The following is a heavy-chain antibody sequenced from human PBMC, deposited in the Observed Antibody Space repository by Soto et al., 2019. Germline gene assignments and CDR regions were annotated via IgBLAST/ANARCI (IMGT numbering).Heavy chain of an antibody. CDR2: IIPIFGTA. CDR3: ASTDFWSAQFVSPSWFDP. Sequence: QVQLVQSGAEVKKPGSSVKVSCKASGGTFSSYAISWVRQAPGQGLEWMGGIIPIFGTANYAQKFQGRVTITADESTSTAYMELSSLRSEYTAVYYCASTDFWSAQFVSPSWFDPWGQGTLVTVSS. D-gene: IGHD3-3*01. J-gene: IGHJ5*02. CDR1: GGTFSSYA. V-gene: IGHV1-69*01.